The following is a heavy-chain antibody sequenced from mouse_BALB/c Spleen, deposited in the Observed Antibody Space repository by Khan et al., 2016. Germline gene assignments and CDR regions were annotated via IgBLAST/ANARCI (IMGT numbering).Heavy chain of an antibody. Sequence: QVQLQQSGPELVKPGASVKMSCKASGYTFTSYYIHWVKQRPGQGLEWIGWIYPGDGSTKYNEKFKGKTTLTADKSSSTAYMLLSSLTSEDSAIYFCARRGPITTVGLTTYYFDYWGQGTTLTVSS. D-gene: IGHD1-1*01. CDR1: GYTFTSYY. CDR2: IYPGDGST. CDR3: ARRGPITTVGLTTYYFDY. J-gene: IGHJ2*01. V-gene: IGHV1S56*01.